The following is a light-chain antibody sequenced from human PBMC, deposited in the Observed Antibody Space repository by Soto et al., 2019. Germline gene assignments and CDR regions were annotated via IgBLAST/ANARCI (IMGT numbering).Light chain of an antibody. Sequence: QSVLTQTPSASGPPGQTVTISCSGSRSNIGNNAVSWYQQFPGTAPKLLIYNNNQRPSGVPDRFSVSKSGTSASLAISGLQSEDEADYYCETWDDSLNARGVFGGGTKLTVL. J-gene: IGLJ3*02. V-gene: IGLV1-44*01. CDR2: NNN. CDR3: ETWDDSLNARGV. CDR1: RSNIGNNA.